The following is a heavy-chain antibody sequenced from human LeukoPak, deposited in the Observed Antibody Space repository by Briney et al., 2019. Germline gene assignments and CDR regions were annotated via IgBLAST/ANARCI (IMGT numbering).Heavy chain of an antibody. CDR1: GGSISSGSYY. CDR3: ARVSIGCYYDSSAYYYFDY. CDR2: IYTSGST. V-gene: IGHV4-61*02. J-gene: IGHJ4*02. Sequence: SETLSLTCTVSGGSISSGSYYWSWIRQPAGKGLEWIGRIYTSGSTNYNPSLKSRVTISVDTSKNQFSLKLSSVTAADTAVYYCARVSIGCYYDSSAYYYFDYWGQGTLVTVSS. D-gene: IGHD3-22*01.